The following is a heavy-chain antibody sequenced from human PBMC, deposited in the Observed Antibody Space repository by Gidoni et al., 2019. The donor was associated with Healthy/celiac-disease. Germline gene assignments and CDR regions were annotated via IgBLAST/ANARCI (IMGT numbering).Heavy chain of an antibody. CDR2: ISSSSSTI. D-gene: IGHD3-3*01. V-gene: IGHV3-48*02. CDR3: ARGDTIFGVVNLSDYYYGMDV. CDR1: GFTFISYS. J-gene: IGHJ6*02. Sequence: EVQLVESGGGLVQPGGSVRLSCAASGFTFISYSMNWVRQAPGKGLEWVSYISSSSSTIYYADSVKGRFTISRGNAKNSLYLQMNSLRDEDTAVYYCARGDTIFGVVNLSDYYYGMDVWGQGTTVTVSS.